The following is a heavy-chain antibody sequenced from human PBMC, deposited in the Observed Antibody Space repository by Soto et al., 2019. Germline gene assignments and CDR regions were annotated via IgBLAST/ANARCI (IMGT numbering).Heavy chain of an antibody. Sequence: SETLCLTCTVSGDSISSNSYYWGWIRQPPGKGLEWIGSMYYSGSTYYNPSLKSQVTISVDTSKNQFSLKLSSVTAADTAVFYFARYCSSSKCYWRAFDIWGQGTMVTVSS. D-gene: IGHD2-2*01. CDR3: ARYCSSSKCYWRAFDI. CDR2: MYYSGST. CDR1: GDSISSNSYY. V-gene: IGHV4-39*01. J-gene: IGHJ3*02.